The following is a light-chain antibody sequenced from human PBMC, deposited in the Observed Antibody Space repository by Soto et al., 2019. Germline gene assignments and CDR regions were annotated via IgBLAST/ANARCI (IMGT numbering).Light chain of an antibody. J-gene: IGKJ4*01. CDR3: QQYNSYALT. Sequence: DIQMTQSPSKLSPSVGDSVTITCRASQSISSWLAWYQQKPGKAPKLLIYDASSLESGVPSRFSGSGSGTEFTLTISSLQPDDFATYYCQQYNSYALTFGGGTKVDIK. CDR2: DAS. CDR1: QSISSW. V-gene: IGKV1-5*01.